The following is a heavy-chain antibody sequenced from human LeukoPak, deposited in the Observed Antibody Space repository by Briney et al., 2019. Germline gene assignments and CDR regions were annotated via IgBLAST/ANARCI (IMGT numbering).Heavy chain of an antibody. CDR3: AHRGGAVAGHYYFDY. CDR2: IYWNDDK. CDR1: GFSLSTTGVG. J-gene: IGHJ4*02. D-gene: IGHD6-19*01. V-gene: IGHV2-5*01. Sequence: SGPTLVNPTQTLTLTCTFSGFSLSTTGVGVNWIRQSSGKALEWLALIYWNDDKRYSPSLRSRLTITRDTSKNQVVLTMTNMDPVDTATYYCAHRGGAVAGHYYFDYWGQGTLVTVSS.